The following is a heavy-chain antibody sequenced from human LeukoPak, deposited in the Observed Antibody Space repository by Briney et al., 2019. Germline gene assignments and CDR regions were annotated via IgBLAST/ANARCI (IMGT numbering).Heavy chain of an antibody. CDR2: IAPIFGTP. V-gene: IGHV1-69*05. J-gene: IGHJ6*03. CDR1: GGTFDSYA. Sequence: GASVKVSCKASGGTFDSYAISWVRQAPGQGLEWMGGIAPIFGTPNYARNFQGRVTITTDESTSTAYMELSSLRSDDTAVYYCASHFRSNHYYFYYMDVWGTGTTVIVSS. CDR3: ASHFRSNHYYFYYMDV. D-gene: IGHD3-16*02.